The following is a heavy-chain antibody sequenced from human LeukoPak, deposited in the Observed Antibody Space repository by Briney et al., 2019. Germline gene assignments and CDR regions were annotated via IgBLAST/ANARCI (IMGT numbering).Heavy chain of an antibody. Sequence: PGGSLRLSCAASGFTVSTYAMTWGRQAPGKGLEWVSGISGHAFRTHYADSVKGRFTISRDNSKNTVYLQMNSLRAEDTAVYYCAKDPDYGDYYFDFWGQGTLVTVSS. J-gene: IGHJ4*02. V-gene: IGHV3-23*01. CDR2: ISGHAFRT. CDR3: AKDPDYGDYYFDF. CDR1: GFTVSTYA. D-gene: IGHD4-17*01.